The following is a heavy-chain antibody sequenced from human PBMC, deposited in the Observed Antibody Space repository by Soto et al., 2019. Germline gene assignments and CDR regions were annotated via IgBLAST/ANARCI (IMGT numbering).Heavy chain of an antibody. CDR1: GRTFSGFA. Sequence: QVQLVQSGAEVKQAGSSVTVSCTASGRTFSGFAISWVRQAPGQGLEWMGEIIPMFGTANYTQKFQGRATLTADKSTNIAYMELRSLRSEDTAVYYCGRQTRITIFGVVRKNGYFDHWGQGTLLTVSS. CDR2: IIPMFGTA. J-gene: IGHJ4*02. CDR3: GRQTRITIFGVVRKNGYFDH. V-gene: IGHV1-69*06. D-gene: IGHD3-3*01.